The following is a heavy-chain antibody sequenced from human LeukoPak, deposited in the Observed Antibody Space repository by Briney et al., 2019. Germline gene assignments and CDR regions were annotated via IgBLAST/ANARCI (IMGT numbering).Heavy chain of an antibody. Sequence: GASVKVSCKASGYTFTSYYMHWVRQARGQGLEWMGITNPNGGSTSYAQKFQGRVTMTRDTSTSTVYMELSSLRSEDTAVYYCARGPTGYFDLWGRGTLVTVSS. V-gene: IGHV1-46*01. CDR2: TNPNGGST. CDR1: GYTFTSYY. CDR3: ARGPTGYFDL. J-gene: IGHJ2*01.